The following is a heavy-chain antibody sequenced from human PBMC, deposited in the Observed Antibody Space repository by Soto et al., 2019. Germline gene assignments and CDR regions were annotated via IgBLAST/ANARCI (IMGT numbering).Heavy chain of an antibody. CDR1: GGSFSGYY. CDR2: INHSGST. CDR3: ASLLGELSPYFDY. J-gene: IGHJ4*02. Sequence: SETLSLTCAVYGGSFSGYYWSWIRQPPGKGLEWIGEINHSGSTNYNPSLKSRVTISVDTSKNQFSLKLSSVTAADTAVYYCASLLGELSPYFDYWGQGTLVTVSS. D-gene: IGHD3-16*02. V-gene: IGHV4-34*01.